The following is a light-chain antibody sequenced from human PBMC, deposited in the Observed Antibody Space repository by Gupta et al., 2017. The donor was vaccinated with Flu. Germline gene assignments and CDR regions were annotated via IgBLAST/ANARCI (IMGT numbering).Light chain of an antibody. CDR3: QQSYSTPRRS. J-gene: IGKJ2*03. V-gene: IGKV1-39*01. CDR2: AAS. Sequence: DIQMTQSPSSLSASVGDRVTITCRASQSISSYLNWYQQKPGKAPKLLIYAASSLQSGVPSRFSGSGSGTDFTLTISSRQPEDFATYYCQQSYSTPRRSFGQGTKLEIK. CDR1: QSISSY.